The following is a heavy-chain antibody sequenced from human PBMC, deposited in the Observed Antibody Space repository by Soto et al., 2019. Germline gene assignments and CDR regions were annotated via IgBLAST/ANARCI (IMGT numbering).Heavy chain of an antibody. CDR2: IIPIFGTA. D-gene: IGHD1-7*01. CDR1: GGTFSSYA. V-gene: IGHV1-69*14. J-gene: IGHJ6*02. Sequence: QVQLVQSGAEVKKPGSSVKVSCKASGGTFSSYAISWVRQAPGQGLEWMGGIIPIFGTANYAQKFQGRVTITADKSTSTDYMELSSLRSEDTAVYYCAGPPELTRIYYYYGMDVWGQGTTVTVSS. CDR3: AGPPELTRIYYYYGMDV.